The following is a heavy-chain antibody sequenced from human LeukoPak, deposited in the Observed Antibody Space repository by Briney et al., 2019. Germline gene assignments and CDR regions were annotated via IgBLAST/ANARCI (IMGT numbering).Heavy chain of an antibody. Sequence: GGSLRLSCAASGFTFSSYWMHWVRQAPWKGLVWVSRINSDGRSTTYADSVKGRFTISRDNAKNTLYLQMNSLRVEDTAVYYCASDDYSSSSGWGQGTLVTVSS. CDR1: GFTFSSYW. J-gene: IGHJ4*02. V-gene: IGHV3-74*01. D-gene: IGHD6-6*01. CDR3: ASDDYSSSSG. CDR2: INSDGRST.